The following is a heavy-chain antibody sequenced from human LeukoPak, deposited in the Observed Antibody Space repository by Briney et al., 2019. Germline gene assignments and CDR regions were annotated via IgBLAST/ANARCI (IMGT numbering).Heavy chain of an antibody. CDR2: ISAYNGNT. J-gene: IGHJ4*02. CDR1: GYTFTSYG. CDR3: ARDRCSGGSCYYDY. Sequence: ASLKVSCKASGYTFTSYGISWVRQATVQGLECMGWISAYNGNTNYAQKLQGRVTMTTDTSTSTAYMELRSLRSDDTAVYYCARDRCSGGSCYYDYWGQGTLVTVSS. D-gene: IGHD2-15*01. V-gene: IGHV1-18*01.